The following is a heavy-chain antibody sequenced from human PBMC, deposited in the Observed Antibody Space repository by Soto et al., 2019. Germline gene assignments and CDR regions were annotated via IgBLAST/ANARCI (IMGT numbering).Heavy chain of an antibody. Sequence: GCSLRLSCAASGFTFSSYAMHWVLQAPGKGLEWVAVISYDGSNKYYADSVKGRFTISRDNSKNTLYLQMNSLRAEDTAVYYCARPTLWSGYYTPHFDYWGQGTLVTVSS. CDR2: ISYDGSNK. D-gene: IGHD3-3*01. V-gene: IGHV3-30-3*01. CDR1: GFTFSSYA. J-gene: IGHJ4*02. CDR3: ARPTLWSGYYTPHFDY.